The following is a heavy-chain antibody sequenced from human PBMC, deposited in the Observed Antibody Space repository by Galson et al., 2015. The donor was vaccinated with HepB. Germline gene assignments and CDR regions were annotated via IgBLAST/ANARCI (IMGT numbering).Heavy chain of an antibody. J-gene: IGHJ4*02. D-gene: IGHD1-26*01. CDR2: IYNNGDT. Sequence: SLRLSCVASGFIVSSNYMSWVRQAPGKGLEWVSVIYNNGDTYYADSVKGRFTISRDNSKNTVYLQMNSLRAEDTAMYFCAKAYSKSWFSGLGYWGQGTLVTVSS. CDR3: AKAYSKSWFSGLGY. CDR1: GFIVSSNY. V-gene: IGHV3-53*01.